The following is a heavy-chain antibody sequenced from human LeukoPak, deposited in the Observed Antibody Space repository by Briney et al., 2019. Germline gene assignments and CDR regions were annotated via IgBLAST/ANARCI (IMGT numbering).Heavy chain of an antibody. Sequence: PSETLSLTCTVSGGSISSYYWSWIRQPPGKGLEWIGYIYHSGSTYYNPSLKSRVTISVDRSKNQFSLKLSSVTAADTAVYYCARGYDSSGYQIDAFDIWGQGTMVTVSS. CDR3: ARGYDSSGYQIDAFDI. J-gene: IGHJ3*02. D-gene: IGHD3-22*01. CDR2: IYHSGST. CDR1: GGSISSYY. V-gene: IGHV4-59*12.